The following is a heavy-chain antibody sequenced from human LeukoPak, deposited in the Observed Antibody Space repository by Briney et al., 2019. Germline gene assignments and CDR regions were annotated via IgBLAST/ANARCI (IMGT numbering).Heavy chain of an antibody. V-gene: IGHV1-69*05. J-gene: IGHJ4*02. CDR3: ARDPYYYDSSGYYRE. Sequence: SVKVSCKASGGTFSSYAISWVRQAPGQGLEWMGRIIPIFGTANYAQKFQGRVTITTDESTSTAYMELSSLRSEDTAVYYCARDPYYYDSSGYYREWRQGTLVSVSS. D-gene: IGHD3-22*01. CDR1: GGTFSSYA. CDR2: IIPIFGTA.